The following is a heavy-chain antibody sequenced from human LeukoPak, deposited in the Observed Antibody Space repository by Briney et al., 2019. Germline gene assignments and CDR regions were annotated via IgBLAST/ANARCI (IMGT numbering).Heavy chain of an antibody. CDR1: GYTLTELS. V-gene: IGHV1-69*04. D-gene: IGHD6-19*01. CDR2: IIPILGIA. CDR3: ARVVEIAVFDY. J-gene: IGHJ4*02. Sequence: SVKVSCKVSGYTLTELSMHWVRQAPGQGLEWMGRIIPILGIANYAQKFQGRVTITADKSTSTAYMELSSLRSEDTAVYYCARVVEIAVFDYWGQGTLVTVSS.